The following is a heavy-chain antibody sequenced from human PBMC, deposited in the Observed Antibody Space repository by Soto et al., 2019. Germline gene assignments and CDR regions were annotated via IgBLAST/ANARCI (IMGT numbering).Heavy chain of an antibody. J-gene: IGHJ3*02. CDR3: ARWRLGITEEYAFDI. D-gene: IGHD7-27*01. Sequence: ASVKFSCKASGYTFTSYAMHWVRQAPGQRLEWMGWINPGNGNTKYSQKFQGRVTITRDTSASTAYMELSSLRSEDTAVYYCARWRLGITEEYAFDIWGQGTMVTVSS. CDR2: INPGNGNT. CDR1: GYTFTSYA. V-gene: IGHV1-3*01.